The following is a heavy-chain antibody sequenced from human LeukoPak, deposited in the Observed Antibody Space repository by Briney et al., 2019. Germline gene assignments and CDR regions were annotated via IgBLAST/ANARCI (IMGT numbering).Heavy chain of an antibody. V-gene: IGHV3-48*01. CDR2: ISSSSSTI. Sequence: GGSLRLSCAASGFTFSSYSVNWVRQAPGKGLEWVSYISSSSSTIYYADSVKGRFTISRDNAKNSLYLQMNSLRAEDTAVYYCARDLIHYDSSGYLDYWGQGTLATVSS. J-gene: IGHJ4*02. CDR3: ARDLIHYDSSGYLDY. CDR1: GFTFSSYS. D-gene: IGHD3-22*01.